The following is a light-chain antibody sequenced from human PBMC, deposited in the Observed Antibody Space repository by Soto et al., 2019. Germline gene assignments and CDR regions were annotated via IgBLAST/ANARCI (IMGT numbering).Light chain of an antibody. CDR1: QDISDF. V-gene: IGKV1-27*01. CDR2: DAS. J-gene: IGKJ2*01. Sequence: DIQMTQSPSSLSASVGDRVTITCRASQDISDFLAWYQQRPGKIPNLLVYDASTLQSGVPTRFSGSGSGTHFTRTISSLQPEDVASYYCQEYHSLLYTFGQGTKVEIK. CDR3: QEYHSLLYT.